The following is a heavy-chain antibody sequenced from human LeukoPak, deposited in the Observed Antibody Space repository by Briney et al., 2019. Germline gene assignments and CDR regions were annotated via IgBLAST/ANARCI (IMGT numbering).Heavy chain of an antibody. CDR1: GGSISSYY. V-gene: IGHV4-59*12. CDR3: ARDDYGDYGAFDI. CDR2: IYYSGST. J-gene: IGHJ3*02. Sequence: PSETPSLTCTVSGGSISSYYWSWIRQPPGKGLEWIGYIYYSGSTNYNPSLKSRVTISVDTSKNQFSLKLSSVTAADTAVYYCARDDYGDYGAFDIWGQGTMVTVSS. D-gene: IGHD4-17*01.